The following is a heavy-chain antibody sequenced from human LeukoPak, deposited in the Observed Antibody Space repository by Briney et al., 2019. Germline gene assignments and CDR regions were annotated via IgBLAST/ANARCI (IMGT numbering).Heavy chain of an antibody. Sequence: PGGSLRLSCAASGFTFSSYAMSWVRQAPGNGLEGVSAISGSGGSTYYADSVKGRFTISRDNSKNTLYLQMNSLRAEDTAVYYCAKVKTYYDFWSGYYQAWFDPWGQGTLVTVSS. J-gene: IGHJ5*02. D-gene: IGHD3-3*01. V-gene: IGHV3-23*01. CDR3: AKVKTYYDFWSGYYQAWFDP. CDR1: GFTFSSYA. CDR2: ISGSGGST.